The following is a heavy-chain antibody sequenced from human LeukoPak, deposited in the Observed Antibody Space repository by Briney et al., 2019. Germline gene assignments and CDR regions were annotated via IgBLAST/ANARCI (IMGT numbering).Heavy chain of an antibody. CDR1: GGSISRSSYY. D-gene: IGHD3-10*01. Sequence: PSETLSLTCTVSGGSISRSSYYWGWIRQPPGTGLECNGIFYYNGSTYYNPSLKSRVTISVDTSKNQFSLKLSSVTAADTAVYYCARINYYGSGSIDYWGQGTLVTVSS. CDR3: ARINYYGSGSIDY. V-gene: IGHV4-39*01. J-gene: IGHJ4*02. CDR2: FYYNGST.